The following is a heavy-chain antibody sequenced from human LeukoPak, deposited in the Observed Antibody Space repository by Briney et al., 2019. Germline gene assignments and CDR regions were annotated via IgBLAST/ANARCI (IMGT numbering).Heavy chain of an antibody. CDR3: ARGLDSSGYSYDY. Sequence: SETLSLTCAVYGGSFSGYYWSWIRQPPGKGLEWIGEINHSGSTNHKSSLKSRVTISVDTSKNQFSLKLSSVTAADTAVYYCARGLDSSGYSYDYWGRGTLVTISS. V-gene: IGHV4-34*01. CDR2: INHSGST. CDR1: GGSFSGYY. D-gene: IGHD3-22*01. J-gene: IGHJ4*02.